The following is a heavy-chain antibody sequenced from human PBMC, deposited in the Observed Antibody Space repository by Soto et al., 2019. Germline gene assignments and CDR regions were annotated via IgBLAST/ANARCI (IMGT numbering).Heavy chain of an antibody. Sequence: QITLKESGPPLVKPTQTLTLTCTFSGFSLSTSGVAVGWIRQPPGKAQEWLALIYWDNDKRYSPSLKSRLTITKDTSQNQVVLIMTDLDPVDTATYYCTHRSSRYFHNWGQGTLVTISS. CDR3: THRSSRYFHN. J-gene: IGHJ1*01. CDR1: GFSLSTSGVA. CDR2: IYWDNDK. V-gene: IGHV2-5*02.